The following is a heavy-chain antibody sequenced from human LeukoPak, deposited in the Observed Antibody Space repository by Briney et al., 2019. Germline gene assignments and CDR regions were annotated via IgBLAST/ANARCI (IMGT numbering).Heavy chain of an antibody. CDR3: ARTYGSSGLGYFDL. J-gene: IGHJ2*01. CDR2: VYYSGST. V-gene: IGHV4-59*01. Sequence: SETLSLTCTVSGGSISSYYWSWIRQPPGKGLEWIGYVYYSGSTSYNPSLKSRLTISVDTSKNQFSLKLSSVTAADTAVYYCARTYGSSGLGYFDLWGRGTLVTVSS. CDR1: GGSISSYY. D-gene: IGHD6-13*01.